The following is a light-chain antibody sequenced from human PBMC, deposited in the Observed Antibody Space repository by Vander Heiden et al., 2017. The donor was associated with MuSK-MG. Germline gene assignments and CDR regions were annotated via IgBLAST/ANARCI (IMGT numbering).Light chain of an antibody. Sequence: QSALTQPASVSGSPGQSITISCTGTSSDVGNYNYVSWYQQHPGKAPKLMIYDVSNRPAGVSNRFSGSKSGNTASLTISGRQAEDEAEYYCSSYTSSNTYVFGTETKVTVL. V-gene: IGLV2-14*01. CDR2: DVS. J-gene: IGLJ1*01. CDR3: SSYTSSNTYV. CDR1: SSDVGNYNY.